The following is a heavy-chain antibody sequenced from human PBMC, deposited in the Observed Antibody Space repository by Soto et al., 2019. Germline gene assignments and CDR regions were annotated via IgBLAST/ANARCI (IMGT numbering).Heavy chain of an antibody. CDR1: GFTFSSYA. J-gene: IGHJ2*01. CDR3: ARGHKTDDWYFDL. CDR2: ISYDGSNK. V-gene: IGHV3-30-3*01. D-gene: IGHD2-21*01. Sequence: QVQLVESGGGVVQPGRSLRLSCAASGFTFSSYAMHWVRQAPGKGLEWVAVISYDGSNKYYADSVKGRFTISRDNSKNTLYLQMNSLRAEDTAVYYGARGHKTDDWYFDLWGRGTLVTVSS.